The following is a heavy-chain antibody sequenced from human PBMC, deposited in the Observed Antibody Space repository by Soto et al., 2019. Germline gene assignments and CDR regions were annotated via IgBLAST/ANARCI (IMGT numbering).Heavy chain of an antibody. CDR3: ARRVGSYWYFDL. D-gene: IGHD1-26*01. J-gene: IGHJ2*01. V-gene: IGHV3-66*01. Sequence: EVQLVESGGDLVQPGGSLRLSCVASGFTVSSSYMGWVRHAPGKGLEWVSSIYTGTTTYYAESVRGRFFVSTDNSRDTLYLQMNSLRVDDAAMYYCARRVGSYWYFDLWGRGTLVTVSS. CDR1: GFTVSSSY. CDR2: IYTGTTT.